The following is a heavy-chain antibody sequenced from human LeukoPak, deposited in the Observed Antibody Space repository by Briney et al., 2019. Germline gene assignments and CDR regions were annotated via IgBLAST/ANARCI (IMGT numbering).Heavy chain of an antibody. Sequence: GGSLRLSCAASGFTVSTNYMSWVRQAPGKGLEWVSYISSSGSTIYYADSVKGRFTISRDNAMNSLYLQMNSLRAEDTAVYYCARVSSSWYYVNYYYYMDVWGKGTTVTVSS. CDR2: ISSSGSTI. V-gene: IGHV3-11*01. J-gene: IGHJ6*03. CDR3: ARVSSSWYYVNYYYYMDV. D-gene: IGHD6-13*01. CDR1: GFTVSTNY.